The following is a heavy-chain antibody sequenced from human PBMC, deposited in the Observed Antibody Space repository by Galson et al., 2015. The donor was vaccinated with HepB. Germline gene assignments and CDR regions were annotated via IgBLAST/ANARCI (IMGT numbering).Heavy chain of an antibody. V-gene: IGHV3-23*01. CDR1: GFSFSSYA. D-gene: IGHD3-22*01. J-gene: IGHJ3*02. CDR2: ISASGGNT. Sequence: SLRLSCAASGFSFSSYAMAWVRQAPGKGLEWVSAISASGGNTYYTDSVKGRFTISRDNSKNTLFLQMNSLRAEDTALYYCAKDFSHYYDSSGYYGGFDIWGQGTMVTVSS. CDR3: AKDFSHYYDSSGYYGGFDI.